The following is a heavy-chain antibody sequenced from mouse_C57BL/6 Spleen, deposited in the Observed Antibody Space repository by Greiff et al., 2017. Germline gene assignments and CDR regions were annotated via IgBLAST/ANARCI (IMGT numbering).Heavy chain of an antibody. CDR2: ISSGSSTI. J-gene: IGHJ2*01. D-gene: IGHD2-5*01. Sequence: EVKLMESGGGLVKPGGSLKLSCAASGFTFSDYGMHWVRQAPEKGLEWVAYISSGSSTIYYADTVQGRFTISRDNANNTLFLQMTSLRSEDTAMYYCARGHYSNYVFDYWGQGTTLTVSS. CDR1: GFTFSDYG. V-gene: IGHV5-17*01. CDR3: ARGHYSNYVFDY.